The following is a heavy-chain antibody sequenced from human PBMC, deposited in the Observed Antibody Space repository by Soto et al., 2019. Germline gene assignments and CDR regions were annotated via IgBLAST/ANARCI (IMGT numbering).Heavy chain of an antibody. CDR3: ARVNQGATTTRPHYYFDY. D-gene: IGHD1-1*01. CDR1: GGSISSSNW. Sequence: QVQLQESGPGLVKPSGTLSLTCAVSGGSISSSNWWSWVRQPPGKGLEWIGEIYHSGSTNYNPSLKSRVIISVDKSKNQFSLKLSSVTAADTAVYYCARVNQGATTTRPHYYFDYWGQGTLVTVSS. V-gene: IGHV4-4*02. CDR2: IYHSGST. J-gene: IGHJ4*02.